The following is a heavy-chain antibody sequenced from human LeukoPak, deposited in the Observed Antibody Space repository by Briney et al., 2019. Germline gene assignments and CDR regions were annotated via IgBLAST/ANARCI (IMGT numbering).Heavy chain of an antibody. CDR1: GFTFDDYA. Sequence: GGSLRLSCAASGFTFDDYAMHWVRQAPGKGLERVSGISWNGGSIGYADSVKGRFTISRDNAKNSLYLQMNSLRAEDTALYYCAKEAWIQLWFPFDYWGQGTLVTVSS. V-gene: IGHV3-9*01. D-gene: IGHD5-18*01. J-gene: IGHJ4*02. CDR2: ISWNGGSI. CDR3: AKEAWIQLWFPFDY.